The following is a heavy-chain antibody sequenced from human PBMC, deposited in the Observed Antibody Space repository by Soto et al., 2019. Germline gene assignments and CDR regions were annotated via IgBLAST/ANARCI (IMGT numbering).Heavy chain of an antibody. Sequence: SETLSLTCTVSGGSISSYYWSWIRQPAGKGLEWIGRIYTSGSTNYNPSLKSRVTMSVDTSKNQFSLKLSSVTAADTAVYYCARDRAAIVVVPAADPYYYYGMDVWGQGTTVTSP. CDR1: GGSISSYY. J-gene: IGHJ6*02. CDR2: IYTSGST. V-gene: IGHV4-4*07. D-gene: IGHD2-2*01. CDR3: ARDRAAIVVVPAADPYYYYGMDV.